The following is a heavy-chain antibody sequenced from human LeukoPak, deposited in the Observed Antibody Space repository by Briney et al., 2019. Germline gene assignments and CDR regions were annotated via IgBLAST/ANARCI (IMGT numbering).Heavy chain of an antibody. J-gene: IGHJ4*02. CDR2: ISASGGST. CDR1: GFTFSSYA. CDR3: AKKGGDYGGNYFDY. V-gene: IGHV3-23*01. D-gene: IGHD4-17*01. Sequence: PGGSLRLSCAASGFTFSSYAMSWVRQAPGKGLEWVSGISASGGSTFYADSVKGRFTISRDNSKNTLYLQMNSLRADDTAVYYCAKKGGDYGGNYFDYWGQGTLVTVS.